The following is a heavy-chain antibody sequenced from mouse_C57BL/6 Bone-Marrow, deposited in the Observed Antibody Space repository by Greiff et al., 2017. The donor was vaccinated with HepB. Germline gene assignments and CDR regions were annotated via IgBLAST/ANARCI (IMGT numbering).Heavy chain of an antibody. D-gene: IGHD2-14*01. J-gene: IGHJ1*03. CDR1: GFTFSNYW. Sequence: EVQGVESGGGLVQPGGSMKLSCVASGFTFSNYWMNWVRQSPEKGLEWVAQIRLKSDNYATHYAESVKGRFIISRDDSKSSVYLQMNNLRAEDTGIYYCTRTYYRNFDVWGTGTTVTVSS. CDR3: TRTYYRNFDV. V-gene: IGHV6-3*01. CDR2: IRLKSDNYAT.